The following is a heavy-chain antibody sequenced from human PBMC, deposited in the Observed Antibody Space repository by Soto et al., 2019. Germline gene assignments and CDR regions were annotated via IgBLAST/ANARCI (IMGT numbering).Heavy chain of an antibody. CDR3: SKRAYDTNGYYRFDP. Sequence: SETLSLTCSVYGGSFSGHSWAWILQAPWNGLEWIGDINHSGRVNYSPSLKSRVTISLDTSKNQFSLTLSAVTAADKAMYYCSKRAYDTNGYYRFDPWGQGTLVPVSS. CDR1: GGSFSGHS. CDR2: INHSGRV. V-gene: IGHV4-34*01. D-gene: IGHD3-22*01. J-gene: IGHJ5*01.